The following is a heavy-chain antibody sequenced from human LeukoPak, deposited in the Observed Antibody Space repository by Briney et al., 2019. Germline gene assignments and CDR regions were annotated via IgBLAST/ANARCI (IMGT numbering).Heavy chain of an antibody. CDR2: INHSGST. Sequence: SETLSLTCAVYGGSFSGYYWSWIRQPPGKGLEWIGEINHSGSTNYNPSLKSRVTISVDTSKNQFSLKLSSVTAADTAVYYCARSIAAAEWIWFDPWGQGTLVTVSS. V-gene: IGHV4-34*01. CDR1: GGSFSGYY. CDR3: ARSIAAAEWIWFDP. D-gene: IGHD6-13*01. J-gene: IGHJ5*02.